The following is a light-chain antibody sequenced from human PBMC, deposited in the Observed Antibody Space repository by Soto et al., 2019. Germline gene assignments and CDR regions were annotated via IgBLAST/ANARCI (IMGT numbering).Light chain of an antibody. Sequence: DIQMTQSPSSLSASVGDRVTITCRASQSISSYLNWYQQKPGKAPKLLIYAASSVQSGVPSRFSGSGSGTDFTLTICSLQPEDFATYYCQQSYSTWTFGQGTKVEI. V-gene: IGKV1-39*01. CDR2: AAS. CDR3: QQSYSTWT. CDR1: QSISSY. J-gene: IGKJ1*01.